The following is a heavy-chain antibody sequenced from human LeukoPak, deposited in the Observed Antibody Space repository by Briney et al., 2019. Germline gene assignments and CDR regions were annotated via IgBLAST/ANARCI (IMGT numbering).Heavy chain of an antibody. CDR2: ISASGDNK. CDR3: AKVADTAMVLTGNFHY. Sequence: GGSLRLSCAASGFTFNHYAMDWVRQAPGKGLEWVSAISASGDNKNYADSVRGRFTIFRDNSKNTVYLQMNSLRVDDTAVYYCAKVADTAMVLTGNFHYWGQGTLVTVSS. D-gene: IGHD5-18*01. J-gene: IGHJ4*02. V-gene: IGHV3-23*01. CDR1: GFTFNHYA.